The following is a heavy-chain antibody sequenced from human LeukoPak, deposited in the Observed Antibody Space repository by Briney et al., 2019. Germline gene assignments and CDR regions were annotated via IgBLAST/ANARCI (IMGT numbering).Heavy chain of an antibody. J-gene: IGHJ5*02. V-gene: IGHV3-13*01. CDR2: IGTAGET. D-gene: IGHD2-2*02. CDR1: GFTFSSSV. Sequence: PGGSLRLSCVASGFTFSSSVMHWVRQPTGKGLEWVSGIGTAGETHYLGSVKGRFTISRDTATNSLYPQMNSLRAEDTAVYYCAKDPGPIVVVPAAITWGQGTLVTVSS. CDR3: AKDPGPIVVVPAAIT.